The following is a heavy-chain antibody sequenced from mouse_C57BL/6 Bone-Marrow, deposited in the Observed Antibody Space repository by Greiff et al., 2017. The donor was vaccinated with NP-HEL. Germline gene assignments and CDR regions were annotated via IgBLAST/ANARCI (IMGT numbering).Heavy chain of an antibody. Sequence: EVQLQESGPGLVKPSPSLSLTCSVTGYSITSGYYWNWLRQFPGNKLEWMGYISYDCSNNYNPSLKNRISITRDTSKNQFFLKLNSVTTEDTATYYCEINYYGSSYWYFDVWGTGTTVTVSS. CDR2: ISYDCSN. V-gene: IGHV3-6*01. CDR1: GYSITSGYY. CDR3: EINYYGSSYWYFDV. D-gene: IGHD1-1*01. J-gene: IGHJ1*03.